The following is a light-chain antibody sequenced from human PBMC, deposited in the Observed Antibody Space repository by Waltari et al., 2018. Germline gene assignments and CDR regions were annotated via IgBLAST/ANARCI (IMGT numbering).Light chain of an antibody. V-gene: IGLV2-11*01. J-gene: IGLJ3*02. CDR3: CSYAGSYTFWV. CDR1: SSDVGGYNY. Sequence: QSALTQPRSVSGSPGQSVTISCTGTSSDVGGYNYVSWYQEHPGKAPKLIIYDVNKRPSGVPDRFSGSKSGNTASLTISGLQAEDEADYYCCSYAGSYTFWVFGGGTKLTVL. CDR2: DVN.